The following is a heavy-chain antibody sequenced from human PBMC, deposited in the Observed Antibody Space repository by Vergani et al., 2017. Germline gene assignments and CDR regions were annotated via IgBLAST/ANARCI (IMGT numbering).Heavy chain of an antibody. CDR2: IYYSGST. Sequence: QVQLQESGPGLVKPSETLSLTCTVSGGSISSYYWSWIRQPPGKGLEWIGYIYYSGSTNYNPSLKSRVTISVDTSKNQLSLKLSSVTAADTAVYYGAREGAGYSSSWYRGGFDPWGQGTLVTVSS. V-gene: IGHV4-59*01. J-gene: IGHJ5*02. CDR1: GGSISSYY. D-gene: IGHD6-13*01. CDR3: AREGAGYSSSWYRGGFDP.